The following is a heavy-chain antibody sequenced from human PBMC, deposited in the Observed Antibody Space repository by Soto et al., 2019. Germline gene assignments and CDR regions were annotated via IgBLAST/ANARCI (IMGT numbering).Heavy chain of an antibody. V-gene: IGHV1-2*04. J-gene: IGHJ6*02. CDR3: ARVGSGRYYYYYGMDV. Sequence: ASVKVSCKASGYTFTGYYMHWVRQAPGQGLEWMGWINPNSGGTNYAQKFQGWVTMTRDTSISTAYMELSRLRSDDTAVYYCARVGSGRYYYYYGMDVWGQGTTVTVSS. CDR2: INPNSGGT. CDR1: GYTFTGYY. D-gene: IGHD3-10*01.